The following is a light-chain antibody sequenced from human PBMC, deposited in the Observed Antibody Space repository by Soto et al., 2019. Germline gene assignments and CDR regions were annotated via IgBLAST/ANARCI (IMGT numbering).Light chain of an antibody. Sequence: EIVLAQSPGTLYLSPGGRATLSCRASQSVSSYLAWYQQKPGQAPRLLIYDASNRATGIPARFSGSGSGTDFTLTISSLEPEDFAVYYCQQRSNWPWTFGQGTKVDIK. CDR3: QQRSNWPWT. CDR2: DAS. V-gene: IGKV3-11*01. CDR1: QSVSSY. J-gene: IGKJ1*01.